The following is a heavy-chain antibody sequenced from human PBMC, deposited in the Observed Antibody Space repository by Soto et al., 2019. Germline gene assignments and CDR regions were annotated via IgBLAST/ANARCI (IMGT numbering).Heavy chain of an antibody. D-gene: IGHD2-15*01. CDR1: GFAFGRYG. CDR2: VSYDGSTT. J-gene: IGHJ5*01. CDR3: AKGMEEVAVQDS. Sequence: QVQLVESGGGVVQPGRSRTLSCAASGFAFGRYGMHWVRQAPGKGLEWVAVVSYDGSTTYYADSVKGRFTISRDNSKSALFLRMNSLRVDDTAVYYCAKGMEEVAVQDSWGQGILVIVSS. V-gene: IGHV3-30*18.